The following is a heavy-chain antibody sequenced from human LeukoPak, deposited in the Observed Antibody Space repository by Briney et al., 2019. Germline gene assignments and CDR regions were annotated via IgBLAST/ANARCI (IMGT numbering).Heavy chain of an antibody. D-gene: IGHD3-22*01. Sequence: PSETLSLTCAVYGGSFSGYYWSWIRQPPGKGLEWIGEINHSGSTNYNPSLKSRVTISVDTSKKQFSLKLSSVTAADTAVYYCVTYYFDSSGPKKNYWGQGTLVTVSS. CDR2: INHSGST. V-gene: IGHV4-34*01. CDR1: GGSFSGYY. CDR3: VTYYFDSSGPKKNY. J-gene: IGHJ4*02.